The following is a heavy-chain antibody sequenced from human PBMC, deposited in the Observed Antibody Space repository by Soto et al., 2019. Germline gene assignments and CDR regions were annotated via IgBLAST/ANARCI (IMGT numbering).Heavy chain of an antibody. V-gene: IGHV3-33*01. CDR3: ARGLVYDSSGYYFDY. Sequence: LRLSCAATGFTFSTYVMHWVRQVPGKGLEWVATIWYHGINKYYSDSVKGRFTISRDNSKNTLFLQMNSLGPEDTAVYYCARGLVYDSSGYYFDYWGQGTLVTVSS. CDR2: IWYHGINK. J-gene: IGHJ4*02. D-gene: IGHD3-22*01. CDR1: GFTFSTYV.